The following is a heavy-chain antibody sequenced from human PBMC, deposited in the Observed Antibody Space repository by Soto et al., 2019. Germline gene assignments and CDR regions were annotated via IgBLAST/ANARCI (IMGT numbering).Heavy chain of an antibody. CDR1: GFSLSTSGVG. D-gene: IGHD2-15*01. V-gene: IGHV2-5*02. CDR2: IYWDDDK. CDR3: AHRPSYCSGGSCYSGFDY. J-gene: IGHJ4*02. Sequence: QITLKESGPSLVKPTQTLTLTCTFSGFSLSTSGVGVGWIRQPPGKALEWLALIYWDDDKRYSPSLKSRLTITKDTSKNQVVLTMTNMDPVDTATYYCAHRPSYCSGGSCYSGFDYWGQGTLVIVSS.